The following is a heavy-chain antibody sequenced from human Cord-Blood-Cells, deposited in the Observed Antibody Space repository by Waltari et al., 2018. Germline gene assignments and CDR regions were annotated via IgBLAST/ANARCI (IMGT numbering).Heavy chain of an antibody. V-gene: IGHV1-46*01. CDR1: GYTFTSYY. CDR3: ATELGDPLYYFDY. D-gene: IGHD3-16*01. J-gene: IGHJ4*02. CDR2: IKPSGGST. Sequence: QVQLVQSGAEVKQPGASLKGSCEASGYTFTSYYMHWVRQAPGKGLEWMGIIKPSGGSTSYAQKFQGRVTMTRDTSTSTVYMELSSLRSEDTAVYYCATELGDPLYYFDYWGQGTLVTVSS.